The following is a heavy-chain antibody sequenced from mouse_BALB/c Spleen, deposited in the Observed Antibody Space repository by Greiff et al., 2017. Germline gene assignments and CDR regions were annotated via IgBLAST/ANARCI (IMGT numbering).Heavy chain of an antibody. CDR3: ARLSNYYFDY. D-gene: IGHD2-5*01. CDR1: GYSFTSYW. CDR2: INPSTGYT. Sequence: QVQLQQPGAELVRPGASVKLSCKASGYSFTSYWMHWVKQRPGQGLEWIGYINPSTGYTEYNQKFKDKATLTADKSSSTAYMQLSSLTSEDSAVYYCARLSNYYFDYWGQGTTLTVSS. V-gene: IGHV1-4*01. J-gene: IGHJ2*01.